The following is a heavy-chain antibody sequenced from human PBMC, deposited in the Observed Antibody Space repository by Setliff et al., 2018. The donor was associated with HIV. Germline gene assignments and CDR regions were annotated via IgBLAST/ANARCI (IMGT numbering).Heavy chain of an antibody. V-gene: IGHV3-21*04. Sequence: PGGSLRLSCAASGFTFSDYYMNWVRQAPGKGLEWVASISAGGPYIYYVDSVKGRFTISRDNAKNSLYLQMNSLRAEDTAVYYCAREVGDSSGYYYRNYYFDSWGQGTLVTVSS. D-gene: IGHD3-22*01. J-gene: IGHJ4*02. CDR2: ISAGGPYI. CDR1: GFTFSDYY. CDR3: AREVGDSSGYYYRNYYFDS.